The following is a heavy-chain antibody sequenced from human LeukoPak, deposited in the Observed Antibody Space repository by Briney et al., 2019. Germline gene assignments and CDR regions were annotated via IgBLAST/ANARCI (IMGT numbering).Heavy chain of an antibody. CDR3: ASFYYHPTGH. CDR1: GFTFSRDW. J-gene: IGHJ4*02. V-gene: IGHV3-74*01. CDR2: INSDGSST. D-gene: IGHD1-14*01. Sequence: GGSLRLSCAASGFTFSRDWMHWVRQAPGKGLVWVSRINSDGSSTSYADSVKGRFIISGDNAKKTLYLQMNSLRAEDTAVYYCASFYYHPTGHWGQGTLVTVSS.